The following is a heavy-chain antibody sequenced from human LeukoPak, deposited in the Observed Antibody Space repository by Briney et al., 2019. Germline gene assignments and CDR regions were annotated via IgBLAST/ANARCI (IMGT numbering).Heavy chain of an antibody. Sequence: ASVKVSCKASGGTFSSYAISWVRQAPGQGLEWMGGIIPIFGKANYAQKFQGRVTITACGATSTAYMELSSLRSEDTAVYYCARGRGGEDQLRYFDWLFLPMDVWGKGTTVTISS. D-gene: IGHD3-9*01. CDR1: GGTFSSYA. V-gene: IGHV1-69*01. CDR3: ARGRGGEDQLRYFDWLFLPMDV. J-gene: IGHJ6*03. CDR2: IIPIFGKA.